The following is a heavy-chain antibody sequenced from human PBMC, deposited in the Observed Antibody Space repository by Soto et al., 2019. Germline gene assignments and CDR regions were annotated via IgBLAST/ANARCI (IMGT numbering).Heavy chain of an antibody. CDR2: ISYDGSNK. V-gene: IGHV3-30*18. D-gene: IGHD2-15*01. J-gene: IGHJ4*02. CDR3: AKSRVVVAATDY. CDR1: GFTFSSYG. Sequence: GGSLRLSCAASGFTFSSYGMHWVRQAPGKGLEWVAVISYDGSNKYYADSVKGRFTISRDNSKNTLYLQMNSLRAEDTAVYYCAKSRVVVAATDYWGQGTLVTVSS.